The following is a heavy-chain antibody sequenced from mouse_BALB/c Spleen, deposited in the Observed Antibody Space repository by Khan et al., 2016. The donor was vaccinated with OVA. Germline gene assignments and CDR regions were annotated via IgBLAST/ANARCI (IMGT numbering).Heavy chain of an antibody. CDR3: ARGYYGTTSFAY. J-gene: IGHJ3*01. D-gene: IGHD1-1*01. V-gene: IGHV1-61*01. CDR1: GYTFTIYW. CDR2: IDPSDSET. Sequence: QVQLQQSGAELVRPGASVKLSCKASGYTFTIYWMNWLKQRPGQGLEWIGMIDPSDSETHYSQMFKDKATLTVDKSSSTAYMQLSSLTSEDSAAYYCARGYYGTTSFAYWGQGTLLTVSA.